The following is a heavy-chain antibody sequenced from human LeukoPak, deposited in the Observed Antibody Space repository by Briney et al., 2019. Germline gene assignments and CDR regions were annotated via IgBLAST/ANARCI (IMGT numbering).Heavy chain of an antibody. CDR2: ISSSSKYI. CDR3: ARDLDIVVVPASWFYP. CDR1: GXTFSTYS. V-gene: IGHV3-21*01. D-gene: IGHD2-2*03. Sequence: GGSLRLSCAASGXTFSTYSMNWVRQAPGRGLEWVSSISSSSKYIYYADSVKGRFTISRDDAKNSLSLPMNSLRAEDTAVYYCARDLDIVVVPASWFYPWGQGTLVTVSS. J-gene: IGHJ5*02.